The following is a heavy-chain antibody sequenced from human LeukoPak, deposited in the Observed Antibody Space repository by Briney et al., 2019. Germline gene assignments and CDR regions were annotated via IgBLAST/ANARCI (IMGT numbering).Heavy chain of an antibody. CDR3: AGDLYAGRDRRESHRGDYIPAVTYFDL. CDR1: GFSFSDYY. Sequence: PGGSLRLSCEASGFSFSDYYMSWIRQTPGKGLEWISYITTRSSYTDYADSVKGRFAISRDNAKNSLYLQMNLLRAEDTAIYYCAGDLYAGRDRRESHRGDYIPAVTYFDLWGLGTLVTVSS. CDR2: ITTRSSYT. J-gene: IGHJ4*02. D-gene: IGHD4-17*01. V-gene: IGHV3-11*05.